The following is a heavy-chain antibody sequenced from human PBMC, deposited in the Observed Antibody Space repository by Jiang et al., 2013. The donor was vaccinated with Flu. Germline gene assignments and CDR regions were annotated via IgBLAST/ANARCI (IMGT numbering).Heavy chain of an antibody. D-gene: IGHD2-15*01. Sequence: VQLLESGGGLVQAGGSLRLSCAASGFSFDTHSMTWVRQAPGKGLEWVSTINYSGRATFYSDSVKGRFTVSRDNSRDTVYLQINSLRAEDTAVYYCAKSGYFYNHFTGRLDDVDYFDSWGQGTLVTVSS. CDR1: GFSFDTHS. J-gene: IGHJ4*02. CDR3: AKSGYFYNHFTGRLDDVDYFDS. V-gene: IGHV3-23*01. CDR2: INYSGRAT.